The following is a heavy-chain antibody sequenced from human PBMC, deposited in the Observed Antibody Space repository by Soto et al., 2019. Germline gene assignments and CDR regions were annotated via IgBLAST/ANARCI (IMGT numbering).Heavy chain of an antibody. CDR3: ATGGSGYFRY. CDR1: GFTFSTYW. CDR2: IKTDGSYT. Sequence: EVQLVESGGGLVQPGGSLRLSCAASGFTFSTYWMHWVRQAPGKGLEWVSRIKTDGSYTNYADSVKGRFTISRDNAKNTLFLQMYSRGAEDTAVYLCATGGSGYFRYWGQGTLVTVSS. D-gene: IGHD3-22*01. V-gene: IGHV3-74*01. J-gene: IGHJ4*02.